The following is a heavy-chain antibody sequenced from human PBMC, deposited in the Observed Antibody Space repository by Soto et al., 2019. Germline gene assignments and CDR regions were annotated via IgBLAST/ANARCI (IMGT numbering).Heavy chain of an antibody. D-gene: IGHD3-10*01. CDR1: GGSISSAGYN. Sequence: SQTLSLTCTVSGGSISSAGYNWSWIRQHPGKGLEWIGYIYYSGSTHYNPSLKSRVTISVDTSKNQSSLKLSSVTAADTAVYYCARGYYYGSGSPNLGFDPCGEGTLVTVSS. CDR2: IYYSGST. CDR3: ARGYYYGSGSPNLGFDP. J-gene: IGHJ5*02. V-gene: IGHV4-31*03.